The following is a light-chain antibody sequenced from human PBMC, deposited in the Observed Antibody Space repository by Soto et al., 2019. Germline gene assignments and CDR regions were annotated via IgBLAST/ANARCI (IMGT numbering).Light chain of an antibody. CDR1: QSISSY. Sequence: DIQMTQSPSSLSASVGDRVTITCRASQSISSYLNWYQQKPGKAPKRLIYAASSLQSGVPSRFSGSGSGTDFTLTISSLQPEDLETYYFQQSYSTPYTFGQGTKLEIK. CDR2: AAS. CDR3: QQSYSTPYT. V-gene: IGKV1-39*01. J-gene: IGKJ2*01.